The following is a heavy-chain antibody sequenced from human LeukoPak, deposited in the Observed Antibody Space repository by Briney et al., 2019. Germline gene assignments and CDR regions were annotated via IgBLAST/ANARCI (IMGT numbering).Heavy chain of an antibody. V-gene: IGHV3-21*01. CDR1: GFTFSRST. CDR3: TRDGDTGMVGGYYYYMDV. J-gene: IGHJ6*03. Sequence: GGSLRLSCAASGFTFSRSTMSWVRQAPGKWLEWVSSITSSSSYIYYADSVKGRFSISRDNAKNSLYLQMNTLRAEDTAVYYCTRDGDTGMVGGYYYYMDVWGKGTTVTVSS. D-gene: IGHD5-18*01. CDR2: ITSSSSYI.